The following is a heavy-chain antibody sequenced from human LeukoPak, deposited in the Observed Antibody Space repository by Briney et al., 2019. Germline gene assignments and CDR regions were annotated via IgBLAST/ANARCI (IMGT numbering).Heavy chain of an antibody. Sequence: TGGSLRLSCAASGFTLSDYYMSWIRQTPGKGLEWVSYISSSGSTIYYADSVKGRFTISRDNSKNTLYLQMNSLRAEDTAVYYCAKDNYDFWSGYCDYWGQGTLVTVSS. CDR1: GFTLSDYY. CDR2: ISSSGSTI. J-gene: IGHJ4*02. V-gene: IGHV3-11*04. D-gene: IGHD3-3*01. CDR3: AKDNYDFWSGYCDY.